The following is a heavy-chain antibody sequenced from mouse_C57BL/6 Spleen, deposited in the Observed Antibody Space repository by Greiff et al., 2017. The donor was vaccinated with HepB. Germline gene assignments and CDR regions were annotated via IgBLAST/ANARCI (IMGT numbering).Heavy chain of an antibody. CDR1: GYTFTDYE. Sequence: QVQLQQSGAELVRPGASVTLSCKASGYTFTDYEMHWVKQTPVHGLEWIGAIDPETGGTAYNQKFKGKAILTADKSSSTAYMELRSLKSEDSAVYYCTRSGGSFDYWGQGTTLTVSS. J-gene: IGHJ2*01. CDR3: TRSGGSFDY. CDR2: IDPETGGT. D-gene: IGHD1-1*02. V-gene: IGHV1-15*01.